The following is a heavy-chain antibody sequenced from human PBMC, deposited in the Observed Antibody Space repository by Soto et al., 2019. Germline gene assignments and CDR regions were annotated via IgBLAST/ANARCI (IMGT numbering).Heavy chain of an antibody. Sequence: PSETLSLTCAAYSSSFSGYYWTWIRQPPGKGLEWIGEINHSGSTNYHPSLKSRVTTSVDTSKNQVSLKLSSVTPADTAVYYCSRESGYYDSSAHSVRDYWGQGTLVTVSS. J-gene: IGHJ4*02. CDR2: INHSGST. V-gene: IGHV4-34*01. D-gene: IGHD3-22*01. CDR1: SSSFSGYY. CDR3: SRESGYYDSSAHSVRDY.